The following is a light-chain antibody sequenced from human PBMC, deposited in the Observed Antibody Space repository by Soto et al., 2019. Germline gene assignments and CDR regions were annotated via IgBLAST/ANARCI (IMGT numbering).Light chain of an antibody. CDR1: QSVLYSSNNKNF. Sequence: DIVMTQSPDSLAVSLGERATINCKSSQSVLYSSNNKNFLAWYQQKPRQPPKLLIYWASTRESGVPDRFSGSGSATDFTLTISSLQAEDVAVYYCQQYYTPPPTFGQGIELEIK. V-gene: IGKV4-1*01. CDR3: QQYYTPPPT. CDR2: WAS. J-gene: IGKJ2*01.